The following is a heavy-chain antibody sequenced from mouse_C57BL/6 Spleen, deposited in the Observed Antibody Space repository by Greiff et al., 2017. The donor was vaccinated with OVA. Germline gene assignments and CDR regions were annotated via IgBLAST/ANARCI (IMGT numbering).Heavy chain of an antibody. V-gene: IGHV1-81*01. D-gene: IGHD1-1*01. J-gene: IGHJ2*01. CDR3: ARWGTTVVARYYFDY. CDR1: GYTFTSYG. CDR2: IYPSSGNT. Sequence: QVQLQQPGAELARPGASVKLSCKASGYTFTSYGIRWVKQRPGQGLEWIGEIYPSSGNTNYNEKFKGKATLTADKSSSTAYMQLRSLTSEDSAVYFCARWGTTVVARYYFDYWGQGTTLTVSS.